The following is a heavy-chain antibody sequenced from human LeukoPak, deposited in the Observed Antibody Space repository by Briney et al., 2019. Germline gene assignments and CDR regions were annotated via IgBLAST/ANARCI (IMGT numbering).Heavy chain of an antibody. D-gene: IGHD6-13*01. V-gene: IGHV4-39*07. Sequence: PSETLSLTCTVSGGSISSSSYYWGWIRQPRGKGLEWIGSIYYSGSTYYNPSLKSRVTISVDTSKNQFSLKLSSVTAADTAVYYCARGVIAAGGNDFDYWGQGTLVTVSS. CDR1: GGSISSSSYY. J-gene: IGHJ4*02. CDR2: IYYSGST. CDR3: ARGVIAAGGNDFDY.